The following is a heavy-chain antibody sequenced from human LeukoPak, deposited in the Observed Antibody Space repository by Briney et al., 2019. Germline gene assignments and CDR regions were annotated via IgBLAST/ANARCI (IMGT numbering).Heavy chain of an antibody. J-gene: IGHJ5*02. Sequence: SETLSLTCTVSGGSISSSSYYWGWIRQPPGKGLEWIGSIYYSGSTYYNPSLKSRVTISVDTSKNQFSLKLSSVTAAGTAVYYCARRLILWFGELFSSGGCWFDPWGQGTLVTVSS. V-gene: IGHV4-39*01. CDR2: IYYSGST. CDR3: ARRLILWFGELFSSGGCWFDP. D-gene: IGHD3-10*01. CDR1: GGSISSSSYY.